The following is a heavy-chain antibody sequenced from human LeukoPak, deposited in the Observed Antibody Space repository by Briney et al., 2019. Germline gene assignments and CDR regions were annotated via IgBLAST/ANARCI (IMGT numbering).Heavy chain of an antibody. D-gene: IGHD6-19*01. CDR3: ARTYSSSYYYGMDV. V-gene: IGHV3-21*01. Sequence: GGSLRLSCAASGFTFSSFAMNWVRQAPGKGLEWVSSICGSGSYIYYADSVKGRFTISRDNAKNSLYLQMNSLRDEDTAVYYCARTYSSSYYYGMDVWGQGTTVTVSS. CDR1: GFTFSSFA. CDR2: ICGSGSYI. J-gene: IGHJ6*02.